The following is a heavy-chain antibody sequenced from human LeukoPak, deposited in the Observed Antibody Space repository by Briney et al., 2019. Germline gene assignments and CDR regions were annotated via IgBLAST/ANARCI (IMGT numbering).Heavy chain of an antibody. CDR2: INPNSGGT. Sequence: ASVKVSCKASGYTFTGYYMHWVRQAPGQGLEWMGWINPNSGGTNYAQKFQGRVTMTRDTSISTAYMELSRLRSDDTAVYYCARVKWGYSGYDYHHWGQGTLVTVSS. J-gene: IGHJ5*02. D-gene: IGHD5-12*01. V-gene: IGHV1-2*02. CDR1: GYTFTGYY. CDR3: ARVKWGYSGYDYHH.